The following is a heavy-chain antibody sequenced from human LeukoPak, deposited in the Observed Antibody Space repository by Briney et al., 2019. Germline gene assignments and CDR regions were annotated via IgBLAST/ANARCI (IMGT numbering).Heavy chain of an antibody. CDR1: GFTFSSYA. Sequence: GGSLRLSCAASGFTFSSYAMSWVRQAPGKGLEWVSAISGSGGSTYYADSVKGRFTISRDNSKNTLYLQMNSLRAEDTAVYYCAKDGLGGDYGDDFDYWGQGTLVTVSS. D-gene: IGHD4-17*01. V-gene: IGHV3-23*01. J-gene: IGHJ4*02. CDR2: ISGSGGST. CDR3: AKDGLGGDYGDDFDY.